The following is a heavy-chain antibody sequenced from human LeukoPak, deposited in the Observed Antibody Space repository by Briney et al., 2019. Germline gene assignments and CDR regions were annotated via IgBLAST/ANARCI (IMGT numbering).Heavy chain of an antibody. V-gene: IGHV4-34*01. CDR1: GGSFSGDY. CDR3: ARGERFLEWLSANDAFDI. CDR2: INHSGST. Sequence: PSETLSLTCAVYGGSFSGDYWSWIRQPPGKGLEWIGEINHSGSTNYNPSLKSRVTISVDTSKNQFSLKLSSVTAADTAVYYCARGERFLEWLSANDAFDIWGQGTMVTVSS. D-gene: IGHD3-3*01. J-gene: IGHJ3*02.